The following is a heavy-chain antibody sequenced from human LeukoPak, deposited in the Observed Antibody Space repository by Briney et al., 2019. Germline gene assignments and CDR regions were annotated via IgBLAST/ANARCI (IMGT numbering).Heavy chain of an antibody. J-gene: IGHJ4*02. Sequence: SGGSLRLSCAASGFTFSSYGMHWVRQAPGKGLEWVAFIRYDGSNKYYADSVKGRFTISRDNSKNTLYLQMNSLRAEDTAVYYCARDPFLGRLDYGGNLRHYWGQGTLVTVSS. CDR2: IRYDGSNK. CDR1: GFTFSSYG. CDR3: ARDPFLGRLDYGGNLRHY. D-gene: IGHD4-23*01. V-gene: IGHV3-30*02.